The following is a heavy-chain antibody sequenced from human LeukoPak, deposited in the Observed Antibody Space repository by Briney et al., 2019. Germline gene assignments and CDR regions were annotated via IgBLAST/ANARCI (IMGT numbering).Heavy chain of an antibody. Sequence: KTSQTLSLTXTVSGGSICSGSYYWSWIRQPAGKGLEWIGHIYTSETTNYNPSLKSRVTISVDTSKNQFSLKLSSVTAADTAVYYCARVLWELGEGYFDYWGQGTLVTVSS. CDR1: GGSICSGSYY. D-gene: IGHD1-26*01. J-gene: IGHJ4*02. V-gene: IGHV4-61*09. CDR3: ARVLWELGEGYFDY. CDR2: IYTSETT.